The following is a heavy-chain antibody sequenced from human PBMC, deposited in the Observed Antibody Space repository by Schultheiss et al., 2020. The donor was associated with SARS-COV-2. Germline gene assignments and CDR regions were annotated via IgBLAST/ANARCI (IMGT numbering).Heavy chain of an antibody. J-gene: IGHJ4*02. CDR2: IYHSGST. D-gene: IGHD3-9*01. CDR1: GYSISSGYY. Sequence: SETLSLTCAVSGYSISSGYYWGWIRQPPGKGLEWIGSIYHSGSTYYNPSLKSRVTISVDTSKNQFSLKLSSVTAADTAVYYCARVGYDILTGYYYFDYWGQGTLVTVSS. CDR3: ARVGYDILTGYYYFDY. V-gene: IGHV4-38-2*01.